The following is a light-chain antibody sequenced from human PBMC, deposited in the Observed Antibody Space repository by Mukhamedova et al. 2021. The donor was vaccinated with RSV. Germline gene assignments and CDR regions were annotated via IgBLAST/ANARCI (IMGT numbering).Light chain of an antibody. V-gene: IGKV3-15*01. CDR2: GAS. J-gene: IGKJ1*01. CDR1: VSTN. Sequence: VSTNLAWYQQKPGQAPRLLIYGASTGATGVPDRFRGSGSGTEFTLTITSLQSEDSAIYFCQQYNNWPWTFGLGTKVEIK. CDR3: QQYNNWPWT.